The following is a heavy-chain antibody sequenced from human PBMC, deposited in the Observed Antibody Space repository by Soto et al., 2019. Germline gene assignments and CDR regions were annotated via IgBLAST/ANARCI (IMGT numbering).Heavy chain of an antibody. D-gene: IGHD3-22*01. J-gene: IGHJ5*02. CDR1: GLTYSSHV. V-gene: IGHV1-69*10. CDR2: IIPLFGIP. Sequence: GASVKVSCKASGLTYSSHVISWVRQAPGQGLEWMGGIIPLFGIPNYAQKFQGRLTITADKSTSTAYMELSSLRSEDTAVYYCAGGVVDTNVVFKWFDPWGQGTLVTVSS. CDR3: AGGVVDTNVVFKWFDP.